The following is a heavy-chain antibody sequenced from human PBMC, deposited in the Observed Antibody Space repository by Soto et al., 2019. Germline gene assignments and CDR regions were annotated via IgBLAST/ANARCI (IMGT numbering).Heavy chain of an antibody. CDR1: GFTFSSYA. V-gene: IGHV3-23*01. J-gene: IGHJ4*02. CDR3: AKVERVGSGSRFYLDS. D-gene: IGHD6-19*01. Sequence: EVQLLESGGGLVQPGGSLRLSCAASGFTFSSYAMSWVRQAPGKGLEWVSAISGSGGSTYSADSVKGRFTISRDSYKSTLYLQMNSMRAEDTAVYYCAKVERVGSGSRFYLDSWGQGTVVTVSS. CDR2: ISGSGGST.